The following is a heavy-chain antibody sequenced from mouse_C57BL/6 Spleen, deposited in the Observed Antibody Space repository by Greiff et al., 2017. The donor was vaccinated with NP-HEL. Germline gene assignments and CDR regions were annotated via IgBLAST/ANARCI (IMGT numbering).Heavy chain of an antibody. CDR1: GYTFTDYA. Sequence: QVQLQQSGAELVRPGASVTLSCKASGYTFTDYAMHWVKQTPVHGLEWIGAIDPETGGTAYNEKFKGKAILTADQSSSTAYMELRSLTSADSADYYGTRDYGSRGAWFAYWGQGTLVTVSA. D-gene: IGHD1-1*01. CDR2: IDPETGGT. CDR3: TRDYGSRGAWFAY. V-gene: IGHV1-15*01. J-gene: IGHJ3*01.